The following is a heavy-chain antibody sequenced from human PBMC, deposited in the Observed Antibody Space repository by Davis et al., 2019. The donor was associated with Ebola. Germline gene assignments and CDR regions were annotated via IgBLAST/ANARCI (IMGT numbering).Heavy chain of an antibody. CDR1: GYTFTGYY. Sequence: ASVKVSCKASGYTFTGYYMHWVRQAPGQGLEWMGWINPNSGGTNYAQKLQGRVTMTTDTSTSTAYMELRSLRSDDTAVYYCARDGIGSGSYYYYGMDVWGQGTTVTVSS. CDR3: ARDGIGSGSYYYYGMDV. CDR2: INPNSGGT. D-gene: IGHD3-10*01. V-gene: IGHV1-2*02. J-gene: IGHJ6*02.